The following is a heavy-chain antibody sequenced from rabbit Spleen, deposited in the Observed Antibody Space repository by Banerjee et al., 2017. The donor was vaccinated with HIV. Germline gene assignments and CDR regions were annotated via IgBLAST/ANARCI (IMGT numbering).Heavy chain of an antibody. CDR1: GVSFSSSDY. J-gene: IGHJ4*01. V-gene: IGHV1S40*01. CDR3: ARDLASVIGWNFNL. Sequence: QSLEESGGDLVKPGASLTLTCTASGVSFSSSDYMCWVRQAPGKGLEWIACINTYTGKAVYATWANGRFTISRPSSTTVTLQMTSLTAADTATYFCARDLASVIGWNFNLWGPGTLVTVS. CDR2: INTYTGKA. D-gene: IGHD1-1*01.